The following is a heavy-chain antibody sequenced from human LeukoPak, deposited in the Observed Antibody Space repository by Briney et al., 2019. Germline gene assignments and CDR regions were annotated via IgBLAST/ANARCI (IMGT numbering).Heavy chain of an antibody. CDR1: GFTFSSYE. V-gene: IGHV3-48*03. J-gene: IGHJ4*02. CDR2: ISSSGSTI. D-gene: IGHD3-22*01. Sequence: GGSLRLSCAASGFTFSSYEMNWVRQAPGKGLEWVSYISSSGSTIYYADSVKGRFTISRDNAKNSLYLQMNSLRAEDTAVYYCARDCSGYSYFDYWGQGTLVTVSS. CDR3: ARDCSGYSYFDY.